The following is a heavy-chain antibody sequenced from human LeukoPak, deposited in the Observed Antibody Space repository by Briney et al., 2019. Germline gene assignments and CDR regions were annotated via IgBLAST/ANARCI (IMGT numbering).Heavy chain of an antibody. J-gene: IGHJ3*02. Sequence: SETLSLTCTVSGGSISSYYWSWIRQPPGKGLEWIGYIYYSGSTNYNPSLKSRVTISVDTSKNQFSLKLGSVTAADTAVYYCARDRAMVRGVIAMIDAFDIWGQGTMVTVSS. D-gene: IGHD3-10*01. CDR2: IYYSGST. CDR1: GGSISSYY. CDR3: ARDRAMVRGVIAMIDAFDI. V-gene: IGHV4-59*01.